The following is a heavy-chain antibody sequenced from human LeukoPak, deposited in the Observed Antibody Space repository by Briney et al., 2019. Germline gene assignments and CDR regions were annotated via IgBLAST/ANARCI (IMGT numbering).Heavy chain of an antibody. CDR2: ISGSGGST. CDR1: GFTFSSYA. Sequence: GGSLSLSCAASGFTFSSYAMSWVRQAPGKGLEWVSGISGSGGSTYYADSVKGRFAISRDNSKNTLFLQMSSLRAEDTAVYYCAKTGPPTIFGVVTIDYWGQGTLVTVSS. V-gene: IGHV3-23*01. J-gene: IGHJ4*02. CDR3: AKTGPPTIFGVVTIDY. D-gene: IGHD3-3*01.